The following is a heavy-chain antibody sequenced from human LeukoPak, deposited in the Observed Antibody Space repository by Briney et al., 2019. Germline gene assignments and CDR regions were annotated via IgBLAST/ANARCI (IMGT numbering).Heavy chain of an antibody. V-gene: IGHV3-30*02. J-gene: IGHJ4*02. D-gene: IGHD1-26*01. Sequence: PGKSLRPSCAASGFIFNDYGMHWVRQAPGKGLEWVAFIRYDASNKYYTDSVKGRFTISRDNSKNTLYLQMNSLRAEDTAVYYCAKDGNFRVPGDDWGQGTLVTVSS. CDR3: AKDGNFRVPGDD. CDR1: GFIFNDYG. CDR2: IRYDASNK.